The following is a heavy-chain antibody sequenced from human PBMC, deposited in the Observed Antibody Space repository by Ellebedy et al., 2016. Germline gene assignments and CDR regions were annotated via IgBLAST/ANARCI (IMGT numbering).Heavy chain of an antibody. Sequence: GESLKISXAASGFTFSSYGMHWVRQAPGKGLEWVAVIWYDGSNKYYADSVKGRFTISRDNSKNTLYLQMNSLRAEDTAVYYCARASIVVVPAAAYYFDYWGQGTLVTVSS. CDR2: IWYDGSNK. CDR1: GFTFSSYG. J-gene: IGHJ4*02. V-gene: IGHV3-33*01. D-gene: IGHD2-2*01. CDR3: ARASIVVVPAAAYYFDY.